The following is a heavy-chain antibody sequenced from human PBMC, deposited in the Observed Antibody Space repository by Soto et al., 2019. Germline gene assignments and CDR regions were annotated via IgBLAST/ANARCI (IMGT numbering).Heavy chain of an antibody. D-gene: IGHD2-21*01. V-gene: IGHV4-39*01. CDR2: IYYSGST. CDR1: GGSISSSSYY. J-gene: IGHJ2*01. CDR3: ARHPRLPGENWYFDL. Sequence: QLQLQESGPGLVKPSETLSLTCTVSGGSISSSSYYWGWIRQPPGKGLEWIGSIYYSGSTYYNPSLKSRVTISVDTSKNQFSLKLSSVTAADTAVYYCARHPRLPGENWYFDLWGRGTLVTVSS.